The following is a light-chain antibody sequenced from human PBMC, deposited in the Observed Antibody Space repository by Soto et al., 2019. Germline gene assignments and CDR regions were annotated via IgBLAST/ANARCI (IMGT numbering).Light chain of an antibody. J-gene: IGKJ1*01. Sequence: DIQMTQSPSSLSASVGDRVTITCRASQSISSYLNWYQQKPGKAPKLLIYAASSLQSGVPSRFSGSGSGTDFTLTISSLQPEDFATYYCQQYISYPGTFGQGTKVDIK. CDR1: QSISSY. CDR3: QQYISYPGT. V-gene: IGKV1-39*01. CDR2: AAS.